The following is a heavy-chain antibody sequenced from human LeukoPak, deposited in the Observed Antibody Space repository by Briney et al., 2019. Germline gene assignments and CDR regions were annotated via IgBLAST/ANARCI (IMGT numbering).Heavy chain of an antibody. D-gene: IGHD6-13*01. Sequence: SETLSLTCTVSGHSISSGYYWGWIRQPPGKGLEWIGIIYHSGSTYFNPSLKNRVTMSVDTSKNQFSLKLSSVTAADTAIYYCARDSIAAVVDYWGQGTLVTVSS. V-gene: IGHV4-38-2*02. CDR2: IYHSGST. CDR3: ARDSIAAVVDY. J-gene: IGHJ4*02. CDR1: GHSISSGYY.